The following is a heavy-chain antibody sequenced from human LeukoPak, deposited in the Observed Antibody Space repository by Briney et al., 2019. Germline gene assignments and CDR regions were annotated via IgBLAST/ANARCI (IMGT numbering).Heavy chain of an antibody. CDR3: ARATYSSREIDY. CDR2: ISSSGSTI. D-gene: IGHD6-13*01. J-gene: IGHJ4*02. V-gene: IGHV3-11*01. Sequence: GGSLRLSCAASGFTFSDYYMSWIRQAPGKGLEWVSYISSSGSTIYNADSVKGRFTISRDNAKNSLYLQMNSLRAEDTAVYYCARATYSSREIDYWGQGTLVTVSS. CDR1: GFTFSDYY.